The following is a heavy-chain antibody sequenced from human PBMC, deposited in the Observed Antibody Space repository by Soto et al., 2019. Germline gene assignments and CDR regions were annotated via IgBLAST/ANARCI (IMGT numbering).Heavy chain of an antibody. D-gene: IGHD3-3*01. Sequence: EVQLVESVGGLVKPGGSLRLSCAASGFTFSNAWMSWVRQAPGKGLEWVGRIKSKTDGGTTDYAAPVKGRFTISRDDSKNTLYLQMNSLKTEDTAVYYCTTGERYYDFWSGYYTNYYGMDVWGQGTTVTVSS. CDR2: IKSKTDGGTT. V-gene: IGHV3-15*01. J-gene: IGHJ6*02. CDR3: TTGERYYDFWSGYYTNYYGMDV. CDR1: GFTFSNAW.